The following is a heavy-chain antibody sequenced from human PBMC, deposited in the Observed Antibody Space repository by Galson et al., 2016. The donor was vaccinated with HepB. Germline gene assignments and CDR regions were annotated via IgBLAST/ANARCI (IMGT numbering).Heavy chain of an antibody. CDR3: AHAFGLGGFDP. V-gene: IGHV2-5*02. CDR2: IYWDDDK. CDR1: GFSLTTNGVA. D-gene: IGHD3-3*01. J-gene: IGHJ5*02. Sequence: PALVKPTQTLTLTCTFSGFSLTTNGVAVGWIRQAPGKALEWLALIYWDDDKFYSPSLKNRVTVTKDTSNNQVVLTMTNMDPVDTGTYFCAHAFGLGGFDPWGQGTLVTVSS.